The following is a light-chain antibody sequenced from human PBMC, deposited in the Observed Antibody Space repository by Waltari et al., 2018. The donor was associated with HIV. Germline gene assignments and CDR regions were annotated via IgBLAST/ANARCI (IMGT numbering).Light chain of an antibody. CDR2: DDD. CDR3: GTWDRFLRVGV. CDR1: TSNIWRVF. J-gene: IGLJ2*01. V-gene: IGLV1-51*01. Sequence: QPVLTQPPSMSAAPGPHITLACPVPTSNIWRVFLSWYQQLPGTAPKLLIYDDDKRPSGIPDRFAGSKSGTSATLGITGLQPGDEGDYHCGTWDRFLRVGVFGGGTKLTVL.